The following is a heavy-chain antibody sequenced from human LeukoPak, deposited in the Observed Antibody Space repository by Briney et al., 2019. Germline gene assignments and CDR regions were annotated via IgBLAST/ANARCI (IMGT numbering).Heavy chain of an antibody. CDR3: ARDCGGGSCYGPYDAFDI. J-gene: IGHJ3*02. CDR1: GFTFSSYE. D-gene: IGHD2-15*01. V-gene: IGHV3-48*03. Sequence: GGSLRLSCAASGFTFSSYEMNWVRQAPGKGLEWVSYISSSGSTIYYADSVKGRFTISRDNAKNSLYLQMNSLRAEDAAVYYCARDCGGGSCYGPYDAFDIWGQGTMVTVSS. CDR2: ISSSGSTI.